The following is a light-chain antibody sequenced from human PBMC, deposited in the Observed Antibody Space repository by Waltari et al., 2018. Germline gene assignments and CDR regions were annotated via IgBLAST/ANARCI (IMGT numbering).Light chain of an antibody. Sequence: EIVMTQSPATLSLSPGERATSSCRASQSVSSSLAWYQHKPGQAPRLLIYEASSRATGIPDRFSGSGSGTDFTLVISSLEPEDVAVYYCLQRSNWPRTFGQGTKVEIK. CDR3: LQRSNWPRT. CDR2: EAS. CDR1: QSVSSS. J-gene: IGKJ1*01. V-gene: IGKV3-15*01.